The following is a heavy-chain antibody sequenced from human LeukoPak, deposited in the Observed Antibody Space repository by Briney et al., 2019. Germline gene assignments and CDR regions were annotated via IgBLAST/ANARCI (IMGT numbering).Heavy chain of an antibody. CDR2: ISSGGNT. J-gene: IGHJ4*02. CDR1: GFIVSSNY. V-gene: IGHV3-53*01. Sequence: GGSLRLSCAASGFIVSSNYMSWVRQAPGKGLEWVSVISSGGNTYYADSVKGRFTISRDNSKNTLYLQMNSLRAEDTAVYYCATYPLQLWLRIVDYWGQGTLVTVSS. D-gene: IGHD5-18*01. CDR3: ATYPLQLWLRIVDY.